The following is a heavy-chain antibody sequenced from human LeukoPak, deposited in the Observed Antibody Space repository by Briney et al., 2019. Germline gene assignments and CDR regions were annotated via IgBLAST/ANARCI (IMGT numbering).Heavy chain of an antibody. V-gene: IGHV3-30*03. CDR2: TSYDGGQN. CDR3: ATDQVAAGDY. D-gene: IGHD6-13*01. J-gene: IGHJ4*02. CDR1: GFTFSNYG. Sequence: PGRSLRLSCAASGFTFSNYGMHWVRQAPGKGLEWVAITSYDGGQNSYADFVKGRFTISRDNSKNTLYLQLNSLRPGDTGVYYCATDQVAAGDYWGQGTLVTVSS.